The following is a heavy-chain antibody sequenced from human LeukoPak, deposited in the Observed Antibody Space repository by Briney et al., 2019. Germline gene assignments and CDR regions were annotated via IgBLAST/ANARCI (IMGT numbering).Heavy chain of an antibody. J-gene: IGHJ4*02. V-gene: IGHV3-7*01. CDR1: GFTFSSCW. CDR3: ARGYYYDSSGYWLDY. CDR2: IKHDGSEK. D-gene: IGHD3-22*01. Sequence: GGSLRLSCAASGFTFSSCWMSWVRQAPGKGPEWVANIKHDGSEKYYVDSVKGRVTISRDNAKSSLYLQMNSLRAEDTAVYYCARGYYYDSSGYWLDYWGQGTLVTVSS.